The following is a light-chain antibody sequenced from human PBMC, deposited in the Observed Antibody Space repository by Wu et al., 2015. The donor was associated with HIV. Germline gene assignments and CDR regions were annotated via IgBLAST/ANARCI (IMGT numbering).Light chain of an antibody. CDR2: AAS. V-gene: IGKV1-9*01. J-gene: IGKJ1*01. CDR3: QQYNTWWA. CDR1: QGISSY. Sequence: DIQLTQSPSFLSASIGDRVTITCRASQGISSYLVWYQQKPGKAPKLLIYAASTLQSGVPSRFSGSGSGTEFTLTVSSLQSDDFATYYCQQYNTWWAFGQGTKVEIK.